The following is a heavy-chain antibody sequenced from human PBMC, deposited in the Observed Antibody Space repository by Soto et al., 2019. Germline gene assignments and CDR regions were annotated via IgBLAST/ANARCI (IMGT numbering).Heavy chain of an antibody. J-gene: IGHJ5*02. V-gene: IGHV4-34*01. CDR2: INHSGST. D-gene: IGHD3-3*01. CDR1: GGSFSGYY. Sequence: PSETLSLTCAVYGGSFSGYYWTWIRQPPGTGLEWIGEINHSGSTNYNPSLKCRVTISVDTSKNQFSLKLTSVTAADTALYYCAKGDNFDFWGTFNCFDPWGQGALVTVSS. CDR3: AKGDNFDFWGTFNCFDP.